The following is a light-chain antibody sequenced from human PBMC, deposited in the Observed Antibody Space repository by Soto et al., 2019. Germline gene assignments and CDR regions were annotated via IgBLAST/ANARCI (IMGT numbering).Light chain of an antibody. V-gene: IGLV2-18*02. CDR2: EVT. CDR1: SSDVGSYNR. J-gene: IGLJ3*02. CDR3: TSYTSSRTRV. Sequence: QSALTQPPSVSGSPGQSVTISCTGTSSDVGSYNRVSWYQQPPGTAPKLMIYEVTNRPSGVPNRFSASKSGNTASLTISGLQAEDEADYDCTSYTSSRTRVFGGGNKLTVL.